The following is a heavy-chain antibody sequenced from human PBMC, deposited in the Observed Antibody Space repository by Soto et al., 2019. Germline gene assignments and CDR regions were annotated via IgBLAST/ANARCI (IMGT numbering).Heavy chain of an antibody. CDR1: GFSFSSSA. Sequence: EVQLLESGGGLVQPGGSLRLSCAASGFSFSSSAMTWARQAPGKGLEWVSFINANSTSTYYSDSVQGRFTISRDNTKNILYLQMRRLRANDTALYYCVKVGAPRSFDSWGQGTPVTVSS. CDR3: VKVGAPRSFDS. CDR2: INANSTST. D-gene: IGHD6-6*01. V-gene: IGHV3-23*01. J-gene: IGHJ4*02.